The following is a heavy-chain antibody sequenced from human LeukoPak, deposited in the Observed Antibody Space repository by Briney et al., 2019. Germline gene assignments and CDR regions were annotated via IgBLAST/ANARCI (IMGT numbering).Heavy chain of an antibody. CDR1: GFTFSSYG. CDR3: ARDFSAMAETILDY. Sequence: GGSLRLSCAASGFTFSSYGMHWVRQAPGKGLAWVAVIWYDGSNKYYADSVKGRFTISRDNSKNTLYLQMNSLRAEDTAVYYCARDFSAMAETILDYWGQGTLVTVSS. V-gene: IGHV3-33*01. J-gene: IGHJ4*02. D-gene: IGHD5-18*01. CDR2: IWYDGSNK.